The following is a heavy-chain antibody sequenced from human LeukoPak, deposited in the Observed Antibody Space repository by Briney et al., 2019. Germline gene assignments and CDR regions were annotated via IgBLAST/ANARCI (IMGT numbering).Heavy chain of an antibody. J-gene: IGHJ4*02. CDR3: ATPKGGSGSHRAPLEY. CDR1: GFTFSSYA. Sequence: PGRSLRLSCAASGFTFSSYAMHWVRQAPGKGLEWVAVISYDGSNKYYADSVKGRFTISRDNSKNTLYLQMNSLRAEDTAVYYCATPKGGSGSHRAPLEYWGQGTLVTVST. CDR2: ISYDGSNK. D-gene: IGHD3-10*01. V-gene: IGHV3-30-3*01.